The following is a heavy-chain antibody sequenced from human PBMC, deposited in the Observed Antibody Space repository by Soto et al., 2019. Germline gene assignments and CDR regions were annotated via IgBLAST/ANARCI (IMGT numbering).Heavy chain of an antibody. J-gene: IGHJ5*02. Sequence: ASVKVSCKASGYTFTSYGISWVRQAPGQGLEWMGWISAYNGNTNYAQKLQGRVTMTTDTSTSTAYMELRSLRSDDTAVYYCARGYYDFWSGYYEAWFDPWGQGTXVTVSS. V-gene: IGHV1-18*01. CDR1: GYTFTSYG. CDR3: ARGYYDFWSGYYEAWFDP. D-gene: IGHD3-3*01. CDR2: ISAYNGNT.